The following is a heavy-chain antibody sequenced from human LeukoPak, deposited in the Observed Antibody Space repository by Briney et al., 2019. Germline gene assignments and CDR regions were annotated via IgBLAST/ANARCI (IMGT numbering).Heavy chain of an antibody. V-gene: IGHV3-21*01. Sequence: PGGSLRLSCAASGFTFSSYSMNWVRQAPGKGLEWVSSISSSSSYIYYADSVKGRFTISRDNAKNSLYLQVNSLRAEDTAVYYCARAISSGWTQVDYWGQGTLVTVSS. CDR2: ISSSSSYI. D-gene: IGHD6-19*01. J-gene: IGHJ4*02. CDR3: ARAISSGWTQVDY. CDR1: GFTFSSYS.